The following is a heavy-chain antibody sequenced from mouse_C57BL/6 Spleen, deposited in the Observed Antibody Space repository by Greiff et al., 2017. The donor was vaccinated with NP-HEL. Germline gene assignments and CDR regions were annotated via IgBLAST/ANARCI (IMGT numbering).Heavy chain of an antibody. J-gene: IGHJ4*01. V-gene: IGHV5-4*01. CDR3: AREGLGQGYAMDY. CDR1: GFTFSSYA. CDR2: ISDGGSYT. D-gene: IGHD4-1*01. Sequence: EVQLVESGGGLVKPGGSLKLSCAASGFTFSSYAMSWVRQTPEKRLEWVATISDGGSYTYYPDNVKGRFTISRDNAKNNLYLQMSHLKSEDTAMYYCAREGLGQGYAMDYWGQRTSVTVSS.